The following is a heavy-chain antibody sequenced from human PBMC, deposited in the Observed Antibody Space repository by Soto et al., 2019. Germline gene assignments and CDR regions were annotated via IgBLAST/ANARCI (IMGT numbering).Heavy chain of an antibody. CDR1: GFTFSSYG. CDR3: AREPEPDYGDYEKGVY. CDR2: IWYDGSNK. V-gene: IGHV3-33*01. Sequence: GGSLRLSCAASGFTFSSYGMHWVRQAPGKGLEWVAVIWYDGSNKYYADSVKGRFTISRDNSKNTLYLQMNSLRAEDTAVYYCAREPEPDYGDYEKGVYWGQGTLVTVSS. J-gene: IGHJ4*02. D-gene: IGHD4-17*01.